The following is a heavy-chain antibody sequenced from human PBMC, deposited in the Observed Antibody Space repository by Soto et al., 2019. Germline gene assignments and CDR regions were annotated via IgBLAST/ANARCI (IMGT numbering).Heavy chain of an antibody. CDR2: INSDGSST. J-gene: IGHJ4*02. Sequence: EVPLVESGGGLVQPGGSLRLSCAASGFTFRSYWMQWVRQAPGKGLVWVSWINSDGSSTSYADSVKGRFTISRDNAKNTLYLQMNRLRAEDTAVYYCASGGSSLNFDSWGQGTLVTVSS. V-gene: IGHV3-74*01. CDR3: ASGGSSLNFDS. CDR1: GFTFRSYW. D-gene: IGHD6-6*01.